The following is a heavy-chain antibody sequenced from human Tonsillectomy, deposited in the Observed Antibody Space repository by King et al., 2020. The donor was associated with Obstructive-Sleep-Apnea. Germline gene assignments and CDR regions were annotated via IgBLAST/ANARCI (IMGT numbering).Heavy chain of an antibody. Sequence: QLQESGPGLVKPSQTLSLTCTVSGCSISSGGYYWSWIRQHPGKGLEWIWYIYYSWSTYYNPSLKSRVTISVDTSKNQFSLKLSSVTAADTAVYYCARAGGVGATGGNWFDPWGQGTLVTVSS. V-gene: IGHV4-31*03. J-gene: IGHJ5*02. CDR1: GCSISSGGYY. D-gene: IGHD1-26*01. CDR2: IYYSWST. CDR3: ARAGGVGATGGNWFDP.